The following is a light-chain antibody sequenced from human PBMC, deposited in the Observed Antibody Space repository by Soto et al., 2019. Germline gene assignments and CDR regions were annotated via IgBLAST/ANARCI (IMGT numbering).Light chain of an antibody. CDR2: AAS. Sequence: DIQLTQSPSFLSASVGDRVTITCRASQGISSYLAWYQQKPGKSPKLLIYAASTLQSGVPSRFSGSGSGTEFTLTISSLQPEDFATYYCQQLYSYPRAITFGQGTRLEIK. CDR3: QQLYSYPRAIT. CDR1: QGISSY. V-gene: IGKV1-9*01. J-gene: IGKJ5*01.